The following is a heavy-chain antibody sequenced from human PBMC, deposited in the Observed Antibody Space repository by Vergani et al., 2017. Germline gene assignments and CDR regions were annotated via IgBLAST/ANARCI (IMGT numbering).Heavy chain of an antibody. D-gene: IGHD3-10*01. CDR3: ARPSSYNWFGEPPSWYFDR. CDR2: FYQSGGT. J-gene: IGHJ2*01. CDR1: GYSISSGYY. Sequence: QVQLQESGPGLVKPSETLSLTCAVSGYSISSGYYWGWIRQPPGKGLEWIGSFYQSGGTYYNPSLTSRVTISVDTSKNQFSLKLSSVTAADTAVYYCARPSSYNWFGEPPSWYFDRWGRGTLVTVSS. V-gene: IGHV4-38-2*01.